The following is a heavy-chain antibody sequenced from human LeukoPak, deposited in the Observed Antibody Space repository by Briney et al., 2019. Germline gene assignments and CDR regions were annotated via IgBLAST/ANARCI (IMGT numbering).Heavy chain of an antibody. J-gene: IGHJ2*01. Sequence: ASVTVSFKASGYTFTNYGISWVRQAPGQGREGMGWISAYNGNTNYAQKLQGRVTITTDTSTSTAYMELRSLRSDDTAVYYCARDYRIAAADWYFDLWGRGTLVTVSS. V-gene: IGHV1-18*01. D-gene: IGHD6-13*01. CDR1: GYTFTNYG. CDR2: ISAYNGNT. CDR3: ARDYRIAAADWYFDL.